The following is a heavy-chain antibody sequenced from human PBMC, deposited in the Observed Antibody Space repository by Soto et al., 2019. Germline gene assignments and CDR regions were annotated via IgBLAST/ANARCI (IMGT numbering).Heavy chain of an antibody. CDR2: IIPIFGTA. D-gene: IGHD2-15*01. J-gene: IGHJ5*02. Sequence: QVQLVQSGAEVKKPGSSVKVSCKASGGTFSSYAISWVRQAPGQGLEWMGGIIPIFGTANYAQKFQGRVTITADESTSTAYMELSSLRSEDTAVYYCAINNCSGGSCNRGWFDPWGQGTLVTVSS. CDR1: GGTFSSYA. CDR3: AINNCSGGSCNRGWFDP. V-gene: IGHV1-69*12.